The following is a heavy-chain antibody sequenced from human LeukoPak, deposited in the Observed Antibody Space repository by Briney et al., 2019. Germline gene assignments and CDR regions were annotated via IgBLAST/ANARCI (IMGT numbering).Heavy chain of an antibody. CDR1: GFTFSSYG. V-gene: IGHV3-33*01. Sequence: GGSLRLSCAASGFTFSSYGMHWVRQPPGKGLEWVAVIWYDGSNKYYADSVKGRFTISRDNSKNTLYLQMNSLRAEDTAVYYCARDLEGLDYWGQGTLVTVSS. CDR2: IWYDGSNK. D-gene: IGHD6-19*01. CDR3: ARDLEGLDY. J-gene: IGHJ4*02.